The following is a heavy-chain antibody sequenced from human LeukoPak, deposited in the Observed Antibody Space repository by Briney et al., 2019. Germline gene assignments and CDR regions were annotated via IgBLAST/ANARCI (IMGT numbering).Heavy chain of an antibody. J-gene: IGHJ4*02. CDR2: IIPIFGTA. D-gene: IGHD6-13*01. CDR1: GGTFSSYA. Sequence: SVKVSCKASGGTFSSYAISWVRQAPAQGLEWMGGIIPIFGTANYAQKFQGRATITADESTSTAYMELSSLRSEDTAVYYCARGTRGYSSSWYLNYWGQGTLVTVSS. CDR3: ARGTRGYSSSWYLNY. V-gene: IGHV1-69*13.